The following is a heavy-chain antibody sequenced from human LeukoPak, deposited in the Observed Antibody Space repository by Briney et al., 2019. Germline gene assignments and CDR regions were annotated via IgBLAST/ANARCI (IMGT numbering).Heavy chain of an antibody. Sequence: SETLSLTCAVYGVSFSGYYWSWIRQPPGKGLEWIGEINHSGSTNYNPSLKSRVTISVDTSKNQFSLKLSSVTAADTAVYYCARKGRGYSSGLDYWGQGTLVTVSS. D-gene: IGHD6-25*01. CDR2: INHSGST. CDR3: ARKGRGYSSGLDY. V-gene: IGHV4-34*01. J-gene: IGHJ4*02. CDR1: GVSFSGYY.